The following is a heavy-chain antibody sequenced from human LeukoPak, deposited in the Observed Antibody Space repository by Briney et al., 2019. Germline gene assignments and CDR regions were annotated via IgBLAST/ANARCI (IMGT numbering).Heavy chain of an antibody. D-gene: IGHD6-13*01. J-gene: IGHJ4*02. CDR3: AREAWGSSCSDY. CDR2: INAGNGNT. Sequence: GASVKVSCKASGYTFINYDINWVRQAPGQGLEWMGWINAGNGNTKYSQKFQGRVTITRDTSASTAYMELSSLRSEDTAVYYCAREAWGSSCSDYWGQGTLVTVSS. V-gene: IGHV1-3*01. CDR1: GYTFINYD.